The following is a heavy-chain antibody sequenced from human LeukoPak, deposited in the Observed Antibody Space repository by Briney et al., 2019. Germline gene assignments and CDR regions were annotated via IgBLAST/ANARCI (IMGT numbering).Heavy chain of an antibody. D-gene: IGHD3-10*01. CDR3: ARVGKVGFGESNWFDP. CDR2: IKQDGSEK. CDR1: GFTFSSYW. Sequence: GGSLRLSCAASGFTFSSYWMSWVRQAPGKGLEWVANIKQDGSEKYYVDSVKGRLTISRDNAKNSLYLQMNSLRAEDTAVYYCARVGKVGFGESNWFDPWGQGTLVTVSS. J-gene: IGHJ5*02. V-gene: IGHV3-7*01.